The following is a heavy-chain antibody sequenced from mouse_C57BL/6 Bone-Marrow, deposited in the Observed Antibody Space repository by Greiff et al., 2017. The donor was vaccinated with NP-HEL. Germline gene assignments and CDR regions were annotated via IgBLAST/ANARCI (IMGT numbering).Heavy chain of an antibody. Sequence: EVQGVESGGGLVKPGGSLKLSCAASGFTFSSYTMSWVRKTPEKRLEWVATISGGGGNTYYPDSVKGRFTISRDNAKNTLYLQMSSLRSEDTALYYCARHDFPFAYWGQGTLVTVSA. V-gene: IGHV5-9*01. CDR3: ARHDFPFAY. CDR1: GFTFSSYT. J-gene: IGHJ3*01. D-gene: IGHD2-4*01. CDR2: ISGGGGNT.